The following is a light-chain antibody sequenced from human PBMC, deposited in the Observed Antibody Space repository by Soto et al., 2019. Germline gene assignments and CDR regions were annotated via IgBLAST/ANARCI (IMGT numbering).Light chain of an antibody. V-gene: IGKV3-20*01. CDR2: DVS. CDR1: HSVSSNY. CDR3: QQYGSSPT. J-gene: IGKJ1*01. Sequence: EIVLTQSPGTLSLSPGERATLSCRSSHSVSSNYLAWYQQKPGQAPRLLIYDVSSRATGIPERFSGSGSGTSFTLSICRLEPVAFAVYYCQQYGSSPTFGHWTKVEIK.